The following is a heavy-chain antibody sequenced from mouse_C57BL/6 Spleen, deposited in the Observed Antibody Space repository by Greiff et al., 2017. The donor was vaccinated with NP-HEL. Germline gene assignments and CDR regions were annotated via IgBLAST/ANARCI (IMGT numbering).Heavy chain of an antibody. Sequence: VQLQQSGPELVKPGASVKISCKASGYAFSSSWMNWVKQRPGKGLEWIGRIYPGDGDTNYNGKFKGKATLTADKSSSTAYMQLSSLASEYSAVYYCARWRSTAPYGFDYWGQGTTLTVSS. J-gene: IGHJ2*01. D-gene: IGHD1-1*01. CDR2: IYPGDGDT. CDR1: GYAFSSSW. CDR3: ARWRSTAPYGFDY. V-gene: IGHV1-82*01.